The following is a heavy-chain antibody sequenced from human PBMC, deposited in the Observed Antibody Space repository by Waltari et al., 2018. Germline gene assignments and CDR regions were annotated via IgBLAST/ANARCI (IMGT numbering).Heavy chain of an antibody. J-gene: IGHJ3*01. D-gene: IGHD5-12*01. CDR2: ISHSGAT. CDR3: AAYIGASVGTAAFDV. Sequence: QVQLQESGPGLVKPSETLSLTCSVSGGSITTPKFYWGWIRQPPGQALEWIGTISHSGATYTFPSLQSRVTLSRDTSKNQFSLTLGSVTASDMAVYYCAAYIGASVGTAAFDVWGQGTMVTVSS. V-gene: IGHV4-39*01. CDR1: GGSITTPKFY.